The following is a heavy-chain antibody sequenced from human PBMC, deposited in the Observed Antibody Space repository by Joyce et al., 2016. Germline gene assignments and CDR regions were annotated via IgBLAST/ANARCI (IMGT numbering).Heavy chain of an antibody. CDR3: AKILTATYSSGWFLDY. Sequence: QVQLVESGGGVVQPGRSLRRSCAASGLTLSNYGVQWVRQAPGKGLEWLAVISYDGIYKYYADSVKGRFTITRDNSKNTVFLEMNSLRTEDTAVYYCAKILTATYSSGWFLDYCGQGTLVTVSS. CDR2: ISYDGIYK. J-gene: IGHJ4*02. V-gene: IGHV3-30*18. CDR1: GLTLSNYG. D-gene: IGHD6-25*01.